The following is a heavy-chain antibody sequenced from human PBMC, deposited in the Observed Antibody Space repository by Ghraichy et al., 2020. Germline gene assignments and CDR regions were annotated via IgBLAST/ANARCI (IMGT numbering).Heavy chain of an antibody. CDR2: IYWDDDK. D-gene: IGHD3-16*01. CDR3: ARSFTTTFGGAILYRNTNWFDP. CDR1: GFSLTTSGVG. J-gene: IGHJ5*02. Sequence: SGTTLVKPTQTLTLTCTFSGFSLTTSGVGVAWIRQPPGKALEWLALIYWDDDKRYSPSLESRLTITKDTSINQVVLTMTNMEPVDTATYYCARSFTTTFGGAILYRNTNWFDPWGQGTLVTVSS. V-gene: IGHV2-5*02.